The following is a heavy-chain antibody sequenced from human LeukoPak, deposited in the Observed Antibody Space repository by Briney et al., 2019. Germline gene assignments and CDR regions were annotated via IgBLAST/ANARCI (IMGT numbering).Heavy chain of an antibody. CDR2: IYHTGNT. Sequence: SETLSLTCAVSGGSISSGGYSWNWIRQPPGKGLEWLGYIYHTGNTFYNPSLKSRVTISVDRSKNQFSLRLTSVTAADTAVYYCARGFFVRENPGSWFDPWGQGTLVTVSP. V-gene: IGHV4-30-2*01. D-gene: IGHD3-10*02. CDR1: GGSISSGGYS. CDR3: ARGFFVRENPGSWFDP. J-gene: IGHJ5*02.